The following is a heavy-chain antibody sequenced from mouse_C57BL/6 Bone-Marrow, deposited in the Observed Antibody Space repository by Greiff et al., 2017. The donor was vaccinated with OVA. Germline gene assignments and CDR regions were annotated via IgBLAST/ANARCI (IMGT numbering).Heavy chain of an antibody. CDR1: GFTFSDYY. J-gene: IGHJ4*01. CDR2: INYDGSST. Sequence: EVKLVESEGGLVQPGSSMKLSCTASGFTFSDYYMAWVRQVPEKGLEWVANINYDGSSTYYLDSLKSRFIISRANAKNILYLQMSSLKSEDTATYYCARENDYGSDYAMDYWGQGTSVTVSS. D-gene: IGHD1-1*01. CDR3: ARENDYGSDYAMDY. V-gene: IGHV5-16*01.